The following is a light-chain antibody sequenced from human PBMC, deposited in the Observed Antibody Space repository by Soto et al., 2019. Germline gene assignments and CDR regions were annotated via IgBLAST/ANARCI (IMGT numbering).Light chain of an antibody. V-gene: IGKV3-11*01. J-gene: IGKJ1*01. Sequence: EVVLTQSPATLSLSPGERATLSCRASENVSTFVDWYQQKPGQAPRLLIYGASNRATGIPARFSGSGSGTDFTLTISNPLPEDVVVYYCQQHSHWPPWTFGQGTRVEIQ. CDR1: ENVSTF. CDR2: GAS. CDR3: QQHSHWPPWT.